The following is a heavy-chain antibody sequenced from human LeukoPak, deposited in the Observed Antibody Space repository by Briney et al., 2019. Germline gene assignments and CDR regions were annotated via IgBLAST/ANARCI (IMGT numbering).Heavy chain of an antibody. J-gene: IGHJ4*02. CDR1: GYTFTSYD. D-gene: IGHD5-18*01. CDR3: ARQRVYNYGYDDY. Sequence: AASVKVSCKASGYTFTSYDIHWVRQATGQGLEWMGWMNPNSGNTSYAQKFQGGVAMTRNTSIRTAYMELSSLTSEDTAVYYWARQRVYNYGYDDYWGQGTLVTVSS. V-gene: IGHV1-8*01. CDR2: MNPNSGNT.